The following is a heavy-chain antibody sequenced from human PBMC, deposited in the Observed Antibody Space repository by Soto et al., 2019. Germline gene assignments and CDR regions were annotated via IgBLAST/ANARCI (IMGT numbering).Heavy chain of an antibody. V-gene: IGHV4-30-2*01. CDR2: IYHSGST. CDR3: ACFCPTGFPAFAI. J-gene: IGHJ3*02. D-gene: IGHD4-17*01. CDR1: GGSISSGGYS. Sequence: QLQLQESGSGLVKPSQTLSLTCAVSGGSISSGGYSWSWIRQPPGKGLEWIGYIYHSGSTYYNPSFKQRVTSTVDRTTDPSSLTLGSVAAAHRAVYSCACFCPTGFPAFAIWGQGTMVTVSS.